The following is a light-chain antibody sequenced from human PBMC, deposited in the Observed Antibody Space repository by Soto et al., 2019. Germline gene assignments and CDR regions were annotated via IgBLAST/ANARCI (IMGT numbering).Light chain of an antibody. Sequence: EIALTQSPGTLSLSPGERATLSCRASQSVSSSYLAWYQQKPGQAPRLLIYGASSRATGIPDRFSGSGSETDFTLTISRLEPEDFAVYYCQQYGSSPFTFGQGTRLEIK. V-gene: IGKV3-20*01. CDR2: GAS. CDR3: QQYGSSPFT. CDR1: QSVSSSY. J-gene: IGKJ5*01.